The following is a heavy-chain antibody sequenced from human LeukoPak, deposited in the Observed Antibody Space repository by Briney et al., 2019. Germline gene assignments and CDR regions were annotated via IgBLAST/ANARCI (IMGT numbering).Heavy chain of an antibody. CDR1: GFTFDDYG. D-gene: IGHD3-10*01. V-gene: IGHV3-74*01. Sequence: GGSLRLSCAASGFTFDDYGMSWVRQAPGKGLVWVSRISDDGTSTNYADSVKGRLTISRDNAKNTLYLQINSLRAEDTAVYFCARARFPAFDIWGQGTMVTVSS. J-gene: IGHJ3*02. CDR3: ARARFPAFDI. CDR2: ISDDGTST.